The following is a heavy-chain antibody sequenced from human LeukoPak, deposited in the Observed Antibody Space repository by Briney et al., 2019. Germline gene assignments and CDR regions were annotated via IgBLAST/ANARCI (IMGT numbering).Heavy chain of an antibody. CDR1: GYSFNTYY. J-gene: IGHJ4*02. Sequence: ASVKVSCKASGYSFNTYYMHWVRQATGQGLEWMGWMNPNSGNTGYAQKFQGRVTMTRNTSISTAYMELRSLRYDDTAVYYCARLSALWGQGTLVTVSS. V-gene: IGHV1-8*02. CDR2: MNPNSGNT. CDR3: ARLSAL.